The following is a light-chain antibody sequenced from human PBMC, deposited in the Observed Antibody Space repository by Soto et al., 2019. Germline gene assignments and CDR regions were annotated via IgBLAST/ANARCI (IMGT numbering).Light chain of an antibody. CDR2: WAS. Sequence: DIVMTQSPDSLAVSLGERATINCKSSQSLFYSPTDHNYLTWYQQKPGHPPKVLIYWASTRESGVPDRFRGSGSGIDFTLTISSLQAEDVAVYYCQQYYSAPRTFGQGTRVEIK. J-gene: IGKJ1*01. V-gene: IGKV4-1*01. CDR1: QSLFYSPTDHNY. CDR3: QQYYSAPRT.